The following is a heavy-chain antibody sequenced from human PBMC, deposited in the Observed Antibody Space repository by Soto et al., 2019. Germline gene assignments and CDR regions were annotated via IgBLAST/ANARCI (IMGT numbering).Heavy chain of an antibody. CDR3: ARRLLWFGEAVYYMAV. Sequence: QVQLVQSGAEVKKPGSSVKVSCKASGGTFSSYTISWVRQAPGQGLEWMGRIIPIRGIANYAQKFQGRVTITADKSTSTAYMELSSLRSEDTAVYYCARRLLWFGEAVYYMAVWGKGTTVTVSS. CDR2: IIPIRGIA. CDR1: GGTFSSYT. J-gene: IGHJ6*03. D-gene: IGHD3-10*01. V-gene: IGHV1-69*02.